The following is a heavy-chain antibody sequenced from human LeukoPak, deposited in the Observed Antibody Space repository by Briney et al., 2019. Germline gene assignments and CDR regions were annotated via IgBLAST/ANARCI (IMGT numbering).Heavy chain of an antibody. V-gene: IGHV4-59*01. CDR2: IYYSGST. J-gene: IGHJ3*02. CDR3: ARGYCRGTSCNRYTFDM. Sequence: PSETLSLTCTVSDGSISSYYWSWIRQSPGKGLEWVGYIYYSGSTNYNPSLKSRVTISVDTSKNQFSLKLSSVTAADTAVYYCARGYCRGTSCNRYTFDMWGQGTMVTVSS. CDR1: DGSISSYY. D-gene: IGHD2-2*01.